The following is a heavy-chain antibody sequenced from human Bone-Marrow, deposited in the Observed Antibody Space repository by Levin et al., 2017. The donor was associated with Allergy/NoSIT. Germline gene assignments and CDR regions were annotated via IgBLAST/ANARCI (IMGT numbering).Heavy chain of an antibody. V-gene: IGHV1-46*01. CDR2: ISPSGEST. D-gene: IGHD3-16*02. CDR1: GDTFSNSY. CDR3: ARADYVWGCYRFDL. Sequence: ASVKVSCTASGDTFSNSYIHWVRQAPGQGPEWMGLISPSGESTSYAHKFQDKVTMTRDTSTNTVHLELTSLRSEDTAIYYCARADYVWGCYRFDLWGPGTLVTVS. J-gene: IGHJ4*02.